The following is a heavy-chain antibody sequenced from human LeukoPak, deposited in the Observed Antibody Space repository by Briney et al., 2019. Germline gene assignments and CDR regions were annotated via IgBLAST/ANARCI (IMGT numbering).Heavy chain of an antibody. CDR1: GYFFSSYW. CDR3: ATTVGDYV. Sequence: GESLKISCKASGYFFSSYWIGWVRQMPGKGLEWMGLIYPDDSDTRYSPSFQGQVTISVDKSITTAFLQWSSLKGSDTARYYCATTVGDYVWGQGTLVTVSS. D-gene: IGHD1-26*01. J-gene: IGHJ4*02. CDR2: IYPDDSDT. V-gene: IGHV5-51*01.